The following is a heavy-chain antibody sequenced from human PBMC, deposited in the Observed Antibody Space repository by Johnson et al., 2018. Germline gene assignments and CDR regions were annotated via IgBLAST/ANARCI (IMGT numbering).Heavy chain of an antibody. J-gene: IGHJ5*02. CDR3: AREMGNRVTTPCFDP. CDR1: RGTFSRFA. Sequence: QVQLVQSGAEVKKPGSSVKVSCKASRGTFSRFAINWVRQAPGQGLEWMGGIIPIFGTRNYAQKFQDRVTITADESTSTAYMDLITLRSDDTAVEYCAREMGNRVTTPCFDPWGQGTLVTVSS. D-gene: IGHD4-17*01. V-gene: IGHV1-69*12. CDR2: IIPIFGTR.